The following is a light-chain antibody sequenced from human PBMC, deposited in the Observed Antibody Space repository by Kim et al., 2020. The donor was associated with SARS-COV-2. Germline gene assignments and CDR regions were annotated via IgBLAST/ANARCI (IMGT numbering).Light chain of an antibody. Sequence: SYELTQPPSVSVSPGQTASITCSGDKLGDKYVFWYQQKPGQSPVLVIYQDTKRPSGIPERFSASNSGNTATRTISGTQATDEADYYCQAWDSGTAVVFGGGTQLTVL. CDR2: QDT. CDR1: KLGDKY. CDR3: QAWDSGTAVV. V-gene: IGLV3-1*01. J-gene: IGLJ2*01.